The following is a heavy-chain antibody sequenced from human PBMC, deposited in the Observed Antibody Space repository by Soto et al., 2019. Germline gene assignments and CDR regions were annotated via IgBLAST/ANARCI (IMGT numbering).Heavy chain of an antibody. D-gene: IGHD3-3*01. V-gene: IGHV3-15*01. J-gene: IGHJ6*03. Sequence: GGSLRLSCAASGFTFSNAWMSWVRQAPGKGLEWVGRIKSKTDGGTTDYAAPVKGRFTISRDDSKNTLYLQMNSLKTEDTAVYYCTTDFEVVSDDFWSGYYTAPDYYYYMDVWGKGTTVTVSS. CDR1: GFTFSNAW. CDR3: TTDFEVVSDDFWSGYYTAPDYYYYMDV. CDR2: IKSKTDGGTT.